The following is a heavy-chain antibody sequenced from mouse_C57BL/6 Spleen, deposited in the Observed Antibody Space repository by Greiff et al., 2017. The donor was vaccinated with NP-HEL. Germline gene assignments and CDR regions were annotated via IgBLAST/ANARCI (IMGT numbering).Heavy chain of an antibody. J-gene: IGHJ2*01. CDR2: LYPRSGNT. D-gene: IGHD2-4*01. V-gene: IGHV1-81*01. CDR1: GYTFTSYG. Sequence: VQLQESGAELARPGASVQLSCKASGYTFTSYGISWVKQRTGQGLEWIGELYPRSGNTYYNEKFKGKATLTADKSSSTAYMELRSLTSEDSAIYFCARLMITYYFDYWGQGTTLTVSS. CDR3: ARLMITYYFDY.